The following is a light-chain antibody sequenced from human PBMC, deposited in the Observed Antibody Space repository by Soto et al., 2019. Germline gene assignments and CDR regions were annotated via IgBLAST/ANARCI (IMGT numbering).Light chain of an antibody. CDR2: EVS. V-gene: IGLV2-14*01. Sequence: QSALTQPASVSGSPGQSITISCTGASSDVGTYNYVSWYQQQPGKAPKLMIYEVSNRPSGVSNRFSGSKSGNTASLTISGLQAEDEADYYCSSYTSSSTLEVFGTGTKVTVL. CDR3: SSYTSSSTLEV. J-gene: IGLJ1*01. CDR1: SSDVGTYNY.